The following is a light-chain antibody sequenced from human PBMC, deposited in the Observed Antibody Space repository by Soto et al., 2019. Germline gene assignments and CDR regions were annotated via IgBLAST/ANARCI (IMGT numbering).Light chain of an antibody. CDR3: QHYGNSPPYT. J-gene: IGKJ2*01. CDR1: QRVSSTY. CDR2: RAS. Sequence: EIVLTQSPGTLSLSPGERATLSCRASQRVSSTYLAWYHHKPGQAPRLLIYRASRRATGVPDRFSGSGSGTDFTLTISRLEPEDFAVYYCQHYGNSPPYTFGQGTKLEIK. V-gene: IGKV3-20*01.